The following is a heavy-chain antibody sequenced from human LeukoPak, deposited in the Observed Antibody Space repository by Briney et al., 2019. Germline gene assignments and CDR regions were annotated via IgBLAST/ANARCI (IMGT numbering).Heavy chain of an antibody. CDR1: GGTFSSYA. Sequence: ASVKVSCKXSGGTFSSYAISWVRQAPGQGLEWMGGIIPIFGTANYAQKFQGRVTITADESTSTAYMELSSLRSEDTAVYYCAKLGISAFDIWGQGTMVTVSS. J-gene: IGHJ3*02. D-gene: IGHD7-27*01. V-gene: IGHV1-69*13. CDR2: IIPIFGTA. CDR3: AKLGISAFDI.